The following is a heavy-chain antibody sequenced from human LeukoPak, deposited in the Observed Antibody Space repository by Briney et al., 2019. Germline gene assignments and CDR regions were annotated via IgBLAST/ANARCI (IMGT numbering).Heavy chain of an antibody. J-gene: IGHJ1*01. CDR2: IWYDGSNK. CDR1: GFTFSSYG. CDR3: AKDKGSGWYGDFQH. Sequence: GGSLRLSCAASGFTFSSYGMHWVRQAPGKGLEWVAVIWYDGSNKYYADSVKGRFTISRDNSKNTLYLQMNSLRAEDTAVYYCAKDKGSGWYGDFQHWGQGTLVTVSS. V-gene: IGHV3-30*02. D-gene: IGHD6-19*01.